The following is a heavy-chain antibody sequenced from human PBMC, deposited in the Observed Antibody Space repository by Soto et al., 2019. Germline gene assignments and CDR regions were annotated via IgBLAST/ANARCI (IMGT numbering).Heavy chain of an antibody. CDR1: GGSISSSSYY. D-gene: IGHD1-26*01. CDR2: IYYSGST. J-gene: IGHJ5*02. V-gene: IGHV4-39*01. Sequence: SETLSLTCTVSGGSISSSSYYWGWIRQPPGKGLEWIGSIYYSGSTYYNPSLKSRVTISVDTSKNQFSLKLSSVTAADTAVYYCARMREWELSSYWFDPWGQGTLVTVSS. CDR3: ARMREWELSSYWFDP.